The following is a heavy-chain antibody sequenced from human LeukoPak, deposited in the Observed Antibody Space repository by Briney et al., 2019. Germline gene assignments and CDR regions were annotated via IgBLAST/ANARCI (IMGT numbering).Heavy chain of an antibody. CDR1: GFTFDDYA. D-gene: IGHD2/OR15-2a*01. V-gene: IGHV3-69-1*02. CDR3: AKDYSTPDAY. Sequence: GGSLRLSCAASGFTFDDYAMHWVRQAPGKGLEWVSYISSSSTIYYADSVKGRFTISRDNAKNSLYLQMNSLRDEDTAVYYCAKDYSTPDAYWGQGTLVTVSS. J-gene: IGHJ4*02. CDR2: ISSSSTI.